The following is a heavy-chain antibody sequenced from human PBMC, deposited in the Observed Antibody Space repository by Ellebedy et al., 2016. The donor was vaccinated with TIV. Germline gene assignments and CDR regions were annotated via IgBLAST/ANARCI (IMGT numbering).Heavy chain of an antibody. Sequence: GESLKISXAASGFNFKNFDLHWVRQAPGKGLEWLAIISYDGTSTFYADSVKGRFTISRVNSKSTAYLRMNSLRPEDTATYYCARAWATDPIDYWGQGTLVTVSS. V-gene: IGHV3-30*03. CDR3: ARAWATDPIDY. CDR1: GFNFKNFD. D-gene: IGHD1-26*01. J-gene: IGHJ4*02. CDR2: ISYDGTST.